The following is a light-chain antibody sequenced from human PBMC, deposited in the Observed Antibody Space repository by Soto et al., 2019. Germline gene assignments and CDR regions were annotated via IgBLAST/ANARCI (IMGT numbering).Light chain of an antibody. V-gene: IGLV2-11*01. J-gene: IGLJ2*01. Sequence: QSVLTQPRSVSGSPGQSVTISCSGTSTDVGDYNYVSWYQQFPGKVPKLMIYGVNKRPSGVPDRFSGSKSGNTASLTISGLQVEDEADYYCCSYAGSCAFGLFGGGTKLTVL. CDR3: CSYAGSCAFGL. CDR1: STDVGDYNY. CDR2: GVN.